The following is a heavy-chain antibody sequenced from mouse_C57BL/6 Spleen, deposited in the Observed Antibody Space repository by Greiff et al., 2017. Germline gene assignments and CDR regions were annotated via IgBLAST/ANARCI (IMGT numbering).Heavy chain of an antibody. J-gene: IGHJ1*03. Sequence: EVKLVESGGALVKPGGSLKLSCAASGFTFRSYGMSWVRQTPDKMLEWVATISSGGSYPYYPASVKGRFTISRDNAKNTLYLQRSSLKAEYTAMYYCARQEGSSSRYFGGCGTGATVTVSA. CDR3: ARQEGSSSRYFGG. D-gene: IGHD1-1*01. V-gene: IGHV5-6*01. CDR1: GFTFRSYG. CDR2: ISSGGSYP.